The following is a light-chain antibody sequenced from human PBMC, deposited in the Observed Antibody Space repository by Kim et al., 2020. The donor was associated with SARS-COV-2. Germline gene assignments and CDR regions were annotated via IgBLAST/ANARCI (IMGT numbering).Light chain of an antibody. V-gene: IGKV3-11*01. J-gene: IGKJ4*01. CDR3: QQRNSWPPAVT. CDR1: QNIDSY. CDR2: DAS. Sequence: PGERATLSCRASQNIDSYLAWYQQRPGQAPRLLVYDASNRATGVPDRFSGSGSGTDFTLTISSLEPEDFSLYYCQQRNSWPPAVTFGGGTKVDIK.